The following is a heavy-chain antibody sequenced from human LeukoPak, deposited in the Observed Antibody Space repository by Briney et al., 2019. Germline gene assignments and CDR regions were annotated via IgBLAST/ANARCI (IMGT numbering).Heavy chain of an antibody. V-gene: IGHV1-8*03. D-gene: IGHD3-22*01. Sequence: ASVKVSCTGSGYTFTSYDIRWVRQATGQGLEWMGWMNPNSGNTGYAQKFQGRATITRNTSISTAYMEPSSLRSEDTAVYYCARGGRGSGYYNVVDWGGATLVTVSS. CDR3: ARGGRGSGYYNVVD. CDR2: MNPNSGNT. J-gene: IGHJ4*02. CDR1: GYTFTSYD.